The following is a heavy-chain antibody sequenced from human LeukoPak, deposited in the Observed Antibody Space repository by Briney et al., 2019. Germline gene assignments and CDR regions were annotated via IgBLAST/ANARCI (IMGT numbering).Heavy chain of an antibody. V-gene: IGHV3-23*01. Sequence: GSLRLSCAASGFTFSSYAMSWVRQAPGKGLEWVSAISGSGGSTYYADSVKGRFTISRDNSKNTLYLQMNSLRAEDTAVYYCAATIFDDLNAFDIWGQGTMVTVSS. CDR1: GFTFSSYA. CDR3: AATIFDDLNAFDI. J-gene: IGHJ3*02. D-gene: IGHD3-3*01. CDR2: ISGSGGST.